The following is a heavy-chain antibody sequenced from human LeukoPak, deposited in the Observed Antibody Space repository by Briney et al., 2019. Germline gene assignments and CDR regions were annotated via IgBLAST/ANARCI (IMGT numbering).Heavy chain of an antibody. J-gene: IGHJ6*03. Sequence: ASVKVSCKASGGTFSSYAISWVRQAPGQGLEWMGGIIPIFGTANYAQKFQGRVTITADKSTSTAYMELSSLRSEDTAVYYCARGPMGFYYYYYMDVWGKGTTVTVSS. V-gene: IGHV1-69*06. CDR1: GGTFSSYA. D-gene: IGHD3-10*01. CDR2: IIPIFGTA. CDR3: ARGPMGFYYYYYMDV.